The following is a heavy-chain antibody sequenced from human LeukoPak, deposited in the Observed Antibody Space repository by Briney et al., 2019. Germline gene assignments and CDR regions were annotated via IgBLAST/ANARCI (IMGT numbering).Heavy chain of an antibody. D-gene: IGHD2-15*01. V-gene: IGHV3-53*01. CDR1: GFTVSSNS. J-gene: IGHJ4*02. CDR2: IYSGTT. CDR3: AFAAEFDY. Sequence: GGSLRLSCTVSGFTVSSNSMSWVRQAPGKGLEWVSFIYSGTTYYADSVKGRFTISRDNSKNTLYLQMNSLRAEDTAVYYCAFAAEFDYWGQGTLVTVSS.